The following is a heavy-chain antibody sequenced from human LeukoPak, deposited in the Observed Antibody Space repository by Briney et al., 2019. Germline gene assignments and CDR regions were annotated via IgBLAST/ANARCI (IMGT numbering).Heavy chain of an antibody. Sequence: GGSLRLSCAASGFTFSNYWMHWVRQPPGKGLVWVSRINTDGTTRYADSVKGRFTISRDNAKNTLYLQMDSLRAEDTAVYYCARGAGIVGSTTPFDYWGQGALVTVSS. J-gene: IGHJ4*02. V-gene: IGHV3-74*01. CDR1: GFTFSNYW. CDR2: INTDGTT. D-gene: IGHD1-26*01. CDR3: ARGAGIVGSTTPFDY.